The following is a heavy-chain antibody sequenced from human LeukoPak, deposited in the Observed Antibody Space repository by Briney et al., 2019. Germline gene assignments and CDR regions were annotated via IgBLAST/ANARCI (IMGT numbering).Heavy chain of an antibody. J-gene: IGHJ3*02. V-gene: IGHV3-20*04. CDR1: GFTFDDYG. CDR2: INWNGPST. D-gene: IGHD3-16*02. Sequence: PGGSLRLSCAASGFTFDDYGMSWARQAPGKGLEWVSGINWNGPSTGYADSVKGRFTISRDNAKNSLYLQMNSLRAEDTALYYCASGVYDYVWGSYRYAPRDAFDIWGQGTMVTVSS. CDR3: ASGVYDYVWGSYRYAPRDAFDI.